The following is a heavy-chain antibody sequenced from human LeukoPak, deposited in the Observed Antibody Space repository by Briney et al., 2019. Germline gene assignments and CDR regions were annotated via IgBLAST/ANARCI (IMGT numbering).Heavy chain of an antibody. CDR3: ARGDSGWTNFDY. D-gene: IGHD6-19*01. Sequence: SETLSLTCTVSGGSISSYYWSWIRQPPGKGLEWIGYIYYSGSTNYSPSLKSRVTISVDTSKNQFSLKLSSVTAADTAVYYCARGDSGWTNFDYWGQGTLVTVSS. J-gene: IGHJ4*02. V-gene: IGHV4-59*01. CDR1: GGSISSYY. CDR2: IYYSGST.